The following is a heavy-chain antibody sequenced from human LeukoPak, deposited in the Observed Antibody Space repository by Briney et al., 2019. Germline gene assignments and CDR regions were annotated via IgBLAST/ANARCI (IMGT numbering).Heavy chain of an antibody. V-gene: IGHV1-2*02. D-gene: IGHD1-26*01. CDR2: ISPNSGET. J-gene: IGHJ4*02. CDR3: ARAPGAGTYLDY. Sequence: ASVKVSCKASGYNFTGYYLHWVRQAPGQGLEWMGWISPNSGETNSAQKFQGRVTMIRDTSISTAYMELSRLTSDDTAVYYCARAPGAGTYLDYWGQGTLVTVSS. CDR1: GYNFTGYY.